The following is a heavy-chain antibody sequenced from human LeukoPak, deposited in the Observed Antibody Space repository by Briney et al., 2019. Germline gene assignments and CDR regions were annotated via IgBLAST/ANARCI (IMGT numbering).Heavy chain of an antibody. CDR1: GGSISSGDYY. CDR3: ARPYYYDSRIDP. D-gene: IGHD3-22*01. J-gene: IGHJ5*02. CDR2: MYYNGST. V-gene: IGHV4-30-4*01. Sequence: SETLSLTCTVSGGSISSGDYYWSWIRQPPGKGLEWIGYMYYNGSTYYNPSLKSRVTISVDTSKNQFSLKLSSVTAADTAVYYCARPYYYDSRIDPWGQGTLVTVSS.